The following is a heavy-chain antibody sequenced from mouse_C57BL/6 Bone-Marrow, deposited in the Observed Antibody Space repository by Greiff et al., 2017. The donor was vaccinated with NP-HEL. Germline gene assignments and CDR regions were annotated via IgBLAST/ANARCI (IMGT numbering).Heavy chain of an antibody. J-gene: IGHJ1*03. V-gene: IGHV1-47*01. D-gene: IGHD2-3*01. Sequence: VQLQESGAELVKPGASVKMSCKASGYTFTTYPIEWMKQNHGKSLEWIGNFHPYNDDTKYNEKFKGKATLTVEKSSSTVYLELSRLTSDDSAVYYCARRYDGYSYWYFDVWGTGTTVTVSS. CDR3: ARRYDGYSYWYFDV. CDR2: FHPYNDDT. CDR1: GYTFTTYP.